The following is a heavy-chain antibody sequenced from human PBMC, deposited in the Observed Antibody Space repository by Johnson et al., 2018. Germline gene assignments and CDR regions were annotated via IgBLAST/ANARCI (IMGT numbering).Heavy chain of an antibody. CDR3: GRVGGSAPRPAGVIR. J-gene: IGHJ6*02. CDR1: GFTFKSYG. V-gene: IGHV3-33*01. Sequence: VQLLETGGGVVQPGRSLRLSCAASGFTFKSYGMHWVRQAPGKGLEWVAVIWHDGSNKYYADSVKGRFTISRDDAKNTRYLEMNSLRAEETAVYYCGRVGGSAPRPAGVIRWGQGTAVTVS. CDR2: IWHDGSNK. D-gene: IGHD3-16*01.